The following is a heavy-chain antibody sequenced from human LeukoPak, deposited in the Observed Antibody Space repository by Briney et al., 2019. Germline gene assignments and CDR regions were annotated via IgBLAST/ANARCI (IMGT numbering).Heavy chain of an antibody. CDR3: ARKRNVVPAAIGYFDY. Sequence: SETLSLTCAVYGGSFSGYYWSWIRQLPGKGLEWIGEINHSGSTNYNPSLKSRVTISVDTSKNQFSLKLSSVTAADTAVYYCARKRNVVPAAIGYFDYWGQGTLVTVSS. V-gene: IGHV4-34*01. CDR2: INHSGST. J-gene: IGHJ4*02. D-gene: IGHD2-2*02. CDR1: GGSFSGYY.